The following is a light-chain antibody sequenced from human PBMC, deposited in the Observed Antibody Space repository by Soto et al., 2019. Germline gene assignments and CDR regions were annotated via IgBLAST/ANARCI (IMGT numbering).Light chain of an antibody. J-gene: IGLJ2*01. CDR1: SSDVGGYNY. CDR2: DVS. CDR3: SSYTSSSTPV. Sequence: QSALTQPASVSGSPGQSITISCTGTSSDVGGYNYVSWYQQHPGIAPKLVIYDVSDRPSGVSNRFSGSKSGDTASLTISGLQAEDEADYYCSSYTSSSTPVFGGGTKLTVL. V-gene: IGLV2-14*01.